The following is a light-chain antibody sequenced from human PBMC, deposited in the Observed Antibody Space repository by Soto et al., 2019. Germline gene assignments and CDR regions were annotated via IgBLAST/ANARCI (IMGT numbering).Light chain of an antibody. Sequence: EIVLTQSPATLSLSPGERATLSCRASQNVDSYLTCYQQKPGQAPRLLIYDVSKRATGIPVRFSGSGSGTDFTLTISSLEPEDVAIYYCQQRRNWPLTFGGGTKVEIK. CDR3: QQRRNWPLT. J-gene: IGKJ4*01. CDR1: QNVDSY. V-gene: IGKV3-11*01. CDR2: DVS.